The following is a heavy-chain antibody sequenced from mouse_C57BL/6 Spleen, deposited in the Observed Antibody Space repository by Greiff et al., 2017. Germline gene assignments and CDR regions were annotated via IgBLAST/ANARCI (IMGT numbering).Heavy chain of an antibody. CDR1: GYTFTSYW. V-gene: IGHV1-53*01. CDR3: ARSAAAQSFLLAY. CDR2: INPSNGGT. J-gene: IGHJ3*01. Sequence: QVQLQQPGTELVKPGASVKLSCKASGYTFTSYWMHWVKQRPGQGLEWIGNINPSNGGTNYNEKFKSKATLTVDKSSSTAYMQLSSLTSEDSAVXYCARSAAAQSFLLAYWGQGTLVTVSA. D-gene: IGHD3-2*02.